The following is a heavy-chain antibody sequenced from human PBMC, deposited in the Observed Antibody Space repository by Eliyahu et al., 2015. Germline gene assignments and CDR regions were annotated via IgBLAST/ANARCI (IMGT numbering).Heavy chain of an antibody. D-gene: IGHD6-6*01. V-gene: IGHV3-30*18. Sequence: QVQLVESGGGVVQPGRSLRLSCAASGFTFSSYGMHWVRQAPGKGLEWVAVISYDGSNKYYADSVKSRFTISRDNSKNTLYLQMNSLRAEDTAVYYCAKDHRGGSSIAAPSALTPWGQGTLVTVSS. CDR1: GFTFSSYG. J-gene: IGHJ5*02. CDR2: ISYDGSNK. CDR3: AKDHRGGSSIAAPSALTP.